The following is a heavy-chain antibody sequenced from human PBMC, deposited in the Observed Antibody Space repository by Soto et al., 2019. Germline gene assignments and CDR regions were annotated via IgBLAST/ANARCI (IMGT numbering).Heavy chain of an antibody. J-gene: IGHJ4*02. Sequence: QVQLQESGPGLVKPSETLSLTCTVSGGSISGYYWSWIRQPPGKGLEWIGYIYYSTNYNPSLKSRVTISVDTSKNQLSLKLTSVTAADTAVYYCARTSPVAGGFDYWGQGTRVTVSS. V-gene: IGHV4-59*01. CDR3: ARTSPVAGGFDY. D-gene: IGHD6-19*01. CDR2: IYYST. CDR1: GGSISGYY.